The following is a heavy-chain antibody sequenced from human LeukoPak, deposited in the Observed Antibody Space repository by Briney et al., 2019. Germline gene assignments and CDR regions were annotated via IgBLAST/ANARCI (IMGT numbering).Heavy chain of an antibody. CDR3: ARETTGAFDH. CDR2: INPSGGST. Sequence: ASVKVSCKASGYTSTSYGISWVRQAPGQGLEWMGIINPSGGSTSCAQKFQGRVTMTRDTSTSTVYMELSSLRSEDTAVYYCARETTGAFDHWGQGTLVTVSS. D-gene: IGHD4-11*01. J-gene: IGHJ4*02. V-gene: IGHV1-46*01. CDR1: GYTSTSYG.